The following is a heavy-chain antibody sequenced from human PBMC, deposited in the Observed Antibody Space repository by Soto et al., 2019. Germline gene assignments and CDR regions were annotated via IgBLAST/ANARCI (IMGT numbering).Heavy chain of an antibody. CDR1: GGSFSGYY. V-gene: IGHV4-34*01. CDR3: ARGRGELRLFVRRHWYFDL. CDR2: INHSGRT. J-gene: IGHJ2*01. D-gene: IGHD1-26*01. Sequence: QVQLQQWGAGLLKPSETLSLTCAVYGGSFSGYYWSWIRQPPGKGLEWIGEINHSGRTNYNPSLKSRVTISVDTSKNQFSLKLSPVTAADTAVYYCARGRGELRLFVRRHWYFDLWGRGTLVTVSS.